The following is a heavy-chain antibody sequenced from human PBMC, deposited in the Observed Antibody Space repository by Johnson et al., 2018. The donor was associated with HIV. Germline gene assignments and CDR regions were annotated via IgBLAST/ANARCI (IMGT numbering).Heavy chain of an antibody. J-gene: IGHJ3*02. CDR1: GFTFDDYG. CDR2: INWNGGST. D-gene: IGHD2-21*01. V-gene: IGHV3-20*04. CDR3: ARGGGCGGECYSGYDAFDI. Sequence: VQLVESGGGLIQPGGSLRLSCAASGFTFDDYGMSWVRQAPGKGLEWVSGINWNGGSTGYADSVKGRFTISRDNSKNTLYLQMDSLRAEDTAVCYCARGGGCGGECYSGYDAFDIWGQGTMVTVSS.